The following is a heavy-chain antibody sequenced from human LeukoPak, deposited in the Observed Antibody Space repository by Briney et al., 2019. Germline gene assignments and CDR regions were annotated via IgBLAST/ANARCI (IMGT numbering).Heavy chain of an antibody. CDR3: AREGIAAAGTYYYYGVDV. CDR1: GFTFSSYS. J-gene: IGHJ6*04. D-gene: IGHD6-13*01. Sequence: AGGSLRLSCAASGFTFSSYSMNWVRQAPGKGLEWVSSISSSSSYIYYADSVKGRFTISRDNAKNSLYLQMNSLRAEDTAVYYCAREGIAAAGTYYYYGVDVWGKGTTVTVSS. CDR2: ISSSSSYI. V-gene: IGHV3-21*01.